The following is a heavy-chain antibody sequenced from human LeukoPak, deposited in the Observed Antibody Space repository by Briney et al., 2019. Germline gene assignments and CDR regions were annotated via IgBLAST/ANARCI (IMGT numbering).Heavy chain of an antibody. V-gene: IGHV3-7*01. CDR2: IKQDGSEK. J-gene: IGHJ6*03. CDR1: GFTFSSYW. CDR3: ARDLWYSSGWYHYYYYYMDV. D-gene: IGHD6-19*01. Sequence: GGSLRLSCAASGFTFSSYWMSWVRQAPGKGLEWVANIKQDGSEKYYVDSVKGRFTISRDNAKNSLYLQMNSLRAEDTAVYYCARDLWYSSGWYHYYYYYMDVWGKGTTVTVFS.